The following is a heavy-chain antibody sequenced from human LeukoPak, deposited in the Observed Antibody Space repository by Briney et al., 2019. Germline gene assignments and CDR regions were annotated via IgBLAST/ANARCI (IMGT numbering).Heavy chain of an antibody. Sequence: GGSLRLSCVPSGFSFRSHGMHWVRQAPGKGLDWLAFIRYDGSNKYFADSVKGRFTISRDTSKNTLYLQMNSLKPEDTAVYFCVKDQRVVAAVPSVFDSYYYMDVWGKGTTVTVSS. CDR2: IRYDGSNK. J-gene: IGHJ6*03. V-gene: IGHV3-30*02. D-gene: IGHD6-13*01. CDR1: GFSFRSHG. CDR3: VKDQRVVAAVPSVFDSYYYMDV.